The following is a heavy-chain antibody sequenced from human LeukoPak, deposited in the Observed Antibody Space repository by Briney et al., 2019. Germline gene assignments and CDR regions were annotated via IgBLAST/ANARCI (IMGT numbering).Heavy chain of an antibody. CDR3: AREEALDCSSTSCPYYFDY. J-gene: IGHJ4*02. Sequence: SQTLSLTCAISGDSVSSNSAAWNWIRQSPSRGLEWLGRTYYRSKWYNDYAVSVKSRITINPDTSKNQFSLQLNSVTPEDTAVYYCAREEALDCSSTSCPYYFDYWGQGTLVTVSS. CDR2: TYYRSKWYN. D-gene: IGHD2-2*01. CDR1: GDSVSSNSAA. V-gene: IGHV6-1*01.